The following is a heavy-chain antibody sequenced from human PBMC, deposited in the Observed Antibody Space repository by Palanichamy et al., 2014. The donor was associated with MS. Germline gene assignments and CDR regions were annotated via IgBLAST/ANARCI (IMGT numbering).Heavy chain of an antibody. CDR2: IYSGGST. CDR1: GFNVTSNY. D-gene: IGHD6-19*01. Sequence: EVQLVETGGGLIQPGGSLTVSCTASASGFNVTSNYMSWVRQAPGKGLEWVSVIYSGGSTYYADSVRGRFTISRDHSKNTLYLHMNSLGAEDTAVYCCARNPSRWSSWYYFDYWGHGTLVTVSS. V-gene: IGHV3-53*02. CDR3: ARNPSRWSSWYYFDY. J-gene: IGHJ4*01.